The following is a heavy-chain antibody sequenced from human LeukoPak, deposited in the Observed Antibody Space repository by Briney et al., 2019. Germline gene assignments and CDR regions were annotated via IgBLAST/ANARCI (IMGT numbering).Heavy chain of an antibody. CDR3: ARNFAGYYYGMDV. CDR2: TYYRSKWYN. V-gene: IGHV6-1*01. Sequence: SQTLSLTCAISGDSVSSNSAAWNWIRQSPSSGLEWLGRTYYRSKWYNDYAVSVKSRITINPDTSKNQFSLQLNSVTPEDTAVYYCARNFAGYYYGMDVWGQGTTVTVSS. D-gene: IGHD6-13*01. J-gene: IGHJ6*02. CDR1: GDSVSSNSAA.